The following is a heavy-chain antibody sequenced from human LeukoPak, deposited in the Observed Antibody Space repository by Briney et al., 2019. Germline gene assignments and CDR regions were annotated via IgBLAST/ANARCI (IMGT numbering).Heavy chain of an antibody. V-gene: IGHV3-48*03. CDR2: ISSSGSTT. CDR1: GFTFSSYE. J-gene: IGHJ6*03. D-gene: IGHD6-25*01. Sequence: GGSLRLSCAASGFTFSSYEMNWVRQAPGKGLEWVSYISSSGSTTYYADSVKGRFTISRDNAKNSMYLQMNSLRAEDTAVYYCARGGSDMDVWGKGTTVTISS. CDR3: ARGGSDMDV.